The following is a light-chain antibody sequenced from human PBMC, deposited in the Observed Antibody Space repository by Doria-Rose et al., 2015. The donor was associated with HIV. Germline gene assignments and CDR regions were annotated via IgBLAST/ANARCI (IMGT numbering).Light chain of an antibody. V-gene: IGKV3-20*01. CDR3: HQYGTSWT. CDR1: QSFSSTY. J-gene: IGKJ1*01. Sequence: EIVLTQSPGTLSLSPGERATLSCRASQSFSSTYLAWYQQKPGQAPSLLIYGGSTRATGIPDRFSASGSGTDFTLTINRLEPEDFALYYCHQYGTSWTFGQGTKVGI. CDR2: GGS.